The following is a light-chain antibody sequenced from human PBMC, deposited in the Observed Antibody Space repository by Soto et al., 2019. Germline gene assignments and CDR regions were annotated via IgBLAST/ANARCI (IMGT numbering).Light chain of an antibody. Sequence: QSALTLPPSASGSPGQSVSISCTGTSSNIGAYKYVSWYQQHPGQAPRLIIYEVNKRPSGVPDRFSGSKSGNTASLTVSGLQAEDEADYYCNSYAGYINFGYVFGTGTKVTVL. J-gene: IGLJ1*01. CDR1: SSNIGAYKY. CDR2: EVN. CDR3: NSYAGYINFGYV. V-gene: IGLV2-8*01.